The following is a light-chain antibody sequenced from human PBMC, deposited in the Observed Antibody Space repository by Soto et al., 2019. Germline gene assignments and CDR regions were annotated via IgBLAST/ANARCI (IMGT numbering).Light chain of an antibody. CDR2: AAS. Sequence: DIQMTQSPSSVSASVGDRDTITCRASQGISNWLAWYQQKPGKAPKLLIYAASSLQSGVPSRFSGSGFGTDFTLTISSLQPEDFATYYCQQANSFPLTFGGGTKVELK. J-gene: IGKJ4*01. CDR1: QGISNW. CDR3: QQANSFPLT. V-gene: IGKV1-12*01.